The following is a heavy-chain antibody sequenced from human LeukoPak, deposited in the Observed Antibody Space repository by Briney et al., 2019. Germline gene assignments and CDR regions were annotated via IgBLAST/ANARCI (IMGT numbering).Heavy chain of an antibody. CDR2: INHSGST. D-gene: IGHD3-9*01. J-gene: IGHJ1*01. CDR3: ARGLRRARYFDLPPAGYFQH. Sequence: SETLSLTCAVYGGSFSGYYWSWIRQPPGKGLEWIGEINHSGSTNYNPSLKSRVTISVDTSKNQFSLKLSSVTAADTAVHYCARGLRRARYFDLPPAGYFQHWGQGTLVTVSS. CDR1: GGSFSGYY. V-gene: IGHV4-34*01.